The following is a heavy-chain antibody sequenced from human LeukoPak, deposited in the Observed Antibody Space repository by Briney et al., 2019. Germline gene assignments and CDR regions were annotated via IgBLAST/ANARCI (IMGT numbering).Heavy chain of an antibody. Sequence: GASVKVSCKASGYTFTGYYMHWVRQAPGQGLEWMGWINPNSGGTNYAQKFQGRVTMTRDTSISTAYMELSRLRSDDTAVCYCARAYSGSYSDEYFQHWGQGTLVTVSS. V-gene: IGHV1-2*02. CDR2: INPNSGGT. CDR1: GYTFTGYY. J-gene: IGHJ1*01. D-gene: IGHD1-26*01. CDR3: ARAYSGSYSDEYFQH.